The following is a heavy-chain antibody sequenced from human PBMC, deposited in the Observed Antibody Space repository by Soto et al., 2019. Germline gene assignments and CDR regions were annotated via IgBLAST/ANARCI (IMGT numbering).Heavy chain of an antibody. V-gene: IGHV4-59*01. CDR2: IYDTGISGYTPST. J-gene: IGHJ6*02. Sequence: LSLTCTVPGGSITSSYWSWIRRPPGKGLEWIAYIYDTGISGYTPSTSYNPSLKSRVTMSVDTSKSQFSLKLTSVTAADTAVYYCARGEDAFFYYGLDVWGQGITVTVSS. CDR1: GGSITSSY. CDR3: ARGEDAFFYYGLDV.